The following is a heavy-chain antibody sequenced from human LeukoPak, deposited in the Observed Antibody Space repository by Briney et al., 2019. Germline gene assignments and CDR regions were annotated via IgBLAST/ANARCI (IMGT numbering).Heavy chain of an antibody. V-gene: IGHV4-34*01. CDR1: GGSFSGYY. D-gene: IGHD3-3*01. CDR2: INHSGST. CDR3: ARAYVLRFLEWPNGAFDI. Sequence: SETLSLTCAVYGGSFSGYYWSWIRQPPGKGLEWIGEINHSGSTNYSPSLKSRVTISVDTSKNQFSLKLSSVTAADTAVYYCARAYVLRFLEWPNGAFDIWGQGTMVTVSS. J-gene: IGHJ3*02.